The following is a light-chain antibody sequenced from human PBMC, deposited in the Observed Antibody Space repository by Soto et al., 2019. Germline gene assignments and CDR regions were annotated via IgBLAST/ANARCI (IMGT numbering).Light chain of an antibody. CDR3: CSYADSSTWV. J-gene: IGLJ3*02. CDR1: SSDVGSYNL. CDR2: EVI. Sequence: QSALTQPASVSGSPGQSITISCTGTSSDVGSYNLVSWYQQHPGKAPKLMIYEVIKRPSGVSNRFSGYKSGNTASLTISGLQAEDEADYYCCSYADSSTWVFGGGTKLTVL. V-gene: IGLV2-23*02.